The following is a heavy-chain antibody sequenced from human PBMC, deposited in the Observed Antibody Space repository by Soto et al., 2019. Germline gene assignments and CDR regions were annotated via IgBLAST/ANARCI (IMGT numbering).Heavy chain of an antibody. Sequence: HPGGSLRLSCAASGFTFSSYGMHWVRQAPGKGLEWVAVISYDGSNKYYADSVKGRFTISRDNSKNTLYLQMNSLRAEDTAVYYCAKGPQYNWKIDYWGQGTLVTVSS. V-gene: IGHV3-30*18. CDR3: AKGPQYNWKIDY. J-gene: IGHJ4*02. CDR2: ISYDGSNK. D-gene: IGHD1-20*01. CDR1: GFTFSSYG.